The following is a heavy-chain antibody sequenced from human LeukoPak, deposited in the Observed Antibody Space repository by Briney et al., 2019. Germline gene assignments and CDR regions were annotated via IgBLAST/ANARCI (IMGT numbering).Heavy chain of an antibody. CDR3: ARDQTYFDILSGV. J-gene: IGHJ3*01. CDR1: GYTFTSYG. D-gene: IGHD3-9*01. CDR2: ISPYNGNT. Sequence: EASVKVSCKASGYTFTSYGISWVRQAPGQGLEWMGWISPYNGNTNYAQKLQGRVTMTTDTSTGTAYVELRSLRSDDTAMYYCARDQTYFDILSGVWGQGTMVTVSS. V-gene: IGHV1-18*01.